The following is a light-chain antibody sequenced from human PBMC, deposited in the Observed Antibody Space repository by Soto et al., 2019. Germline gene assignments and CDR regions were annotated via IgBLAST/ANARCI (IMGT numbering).Light chain of an antibody. CDR1: QIIKTFY. V-gene: IGKV3D-20*02. J-gene: IGKJ5*01. Sequence: IVSTQSPCTLSLSPGETATLSCRASQIIKTFYFGWYQQKPGQSPRLLIYGVYSRATGTPDRFSGSGSGTDFTLTISRLEPEDSAVYYCQQRHMWPITFGQGTRLEIK. CDR3: QQRHMWPIT. CDR2: GVY.